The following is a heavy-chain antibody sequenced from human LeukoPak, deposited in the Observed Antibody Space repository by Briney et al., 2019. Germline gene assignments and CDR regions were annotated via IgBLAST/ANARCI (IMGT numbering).Heavy chain of an antibody. Sequence: GGSLRLSCTASGFTFGDYAMSWVRQAPGKGLEWVGFIRSKAYGGTTEYAASVKGRFTISRDDSKSIAYLQMNSLKTEDTAVYYCTRDDFSYYYYGMDVWGQGTTVTVSS. CDR3: TRDDFSYYYYGMDV. J-gene: IGHJ6*02. D-gene: IGHD3-3*01. V-gene: IGHV3-49*04. CDR2: IRSKAYGGTT. CDR1: GFTFGDYA.